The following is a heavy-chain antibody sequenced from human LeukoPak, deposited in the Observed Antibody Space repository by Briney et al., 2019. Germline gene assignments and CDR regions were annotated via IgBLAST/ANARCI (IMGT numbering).Heavy chain of an antibody. Sequence: PGGSLRLSCAASGFTFRSYGMHWVRQAPGKGLEWVAVISYDGSNKYYADSVKGRFTISRDNSKNMLYLQMNSLRAEDTAVYYCAKDYCGGDCYPDYWGQGTLVTVSS. V-gene: IGHV3-30*18. CDR2: ISYDGSNK. J-gene: IGHJ4*02. D-gene: IGHD2-21*02. CDR3: AKDYCGGDCYPDY. CDR1: GFTFRSYG.